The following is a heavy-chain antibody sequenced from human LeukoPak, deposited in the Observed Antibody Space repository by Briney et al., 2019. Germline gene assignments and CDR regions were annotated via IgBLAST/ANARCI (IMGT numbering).Heavy chain of an antibody. CDR2: IYYSGRT. Sequence: PSETLSLTCTVSGSSISSYYWSWIRQPPGKGLEWIGSIYYSGRTYYNPSLKSRVTISVDTSKNQFSLKMSSVTAADTAVYFCARHGSKAAGGTDYFDFWGQGALVTVSS. CDR1: GSSISSYY. CDR3: ARHGSKAAGGTDYFDF. V-gene: IGHV4-39*01. D-gene: IGHD6-13*01. J-gene: IGHJ4*02.